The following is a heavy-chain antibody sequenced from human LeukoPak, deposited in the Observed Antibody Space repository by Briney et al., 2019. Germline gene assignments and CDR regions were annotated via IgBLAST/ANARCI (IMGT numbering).Heavy chain of an antibody. CDR2: ISDIGSI. CDR1: GGSISSYY. J-gene: IGHJ4*02. Sequence: PSETLSLTCTVSGGSISSYYWSWLRQPPGKGLEWIAYISDIGSINYNPSLKGRVTISLDTSKNQFSLKLSSVTAADTAVYYCAGHHPRNTVDFWGQGTLVTVSS. D-gene: IGHD2/OR15-2a*01. V-gene: IGHV4-59*08. CDR3: AGHHPRNTVDF.